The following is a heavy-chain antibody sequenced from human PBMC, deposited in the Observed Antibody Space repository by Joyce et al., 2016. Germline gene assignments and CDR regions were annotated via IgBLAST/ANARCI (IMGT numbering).Heavy chain of an antibody. J-gene: IGHJ4*02. CDR2: IKSKADGGTT. Sequence: EVQLVESGGDLVKPGGSLTLSCAASGFTFTNAWMSWVRQASGKGLELVAHIKSKADGGTTGYTAPVKGRFTISRDDSKNTLYLQMNSLKTEDTAVYYCTTKGRMLTDLLTPYWGQGTLVTVSS. CDR1: GFTFTNAW. D-gene: IGHD2-15*01. V-gene: IGHV3-15*01. CDR3: TTKGRMLTDLLTPY.